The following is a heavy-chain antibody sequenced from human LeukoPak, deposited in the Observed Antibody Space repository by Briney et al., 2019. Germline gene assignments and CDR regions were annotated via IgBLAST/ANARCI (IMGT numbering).Heavy chain of an antibody. CDR2: ISWNSGSI. V-gene: IGHV3-9*01. J-gene: IGHJ4*02. Sequence: GGSLRLSCAASGFTFDDYAMHWVRRAPGKGLEWVSGISWNSGSIGYADSVKGRFTISRDNAKNSLYLQMNSLRAEDTALYYCAKGRYYFDYWGQGTLVTVSS. CDR3: AKGRYYFDY. CDR1: GFTFDDYA.